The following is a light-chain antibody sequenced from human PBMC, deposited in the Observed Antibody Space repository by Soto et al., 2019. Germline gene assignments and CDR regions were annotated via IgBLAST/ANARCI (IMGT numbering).Light chain of an antibody. Sequence: EIVLTQSPATLSLSPGERATLSCRASQSVSSSYLAWYQQKPGQAPRLLIYGTSSRATGIPDRFSGSGSGTDFTLTISRLEPEDFAVDYCQQYDSSPPLFIFGPVTKVDIK. CDR2: GTS. J-gene: IGKJ3*01. CDR1: QSVSSSY. CDR3: QQYDSSPPLFI. V-gene: IGKV3-20*01.